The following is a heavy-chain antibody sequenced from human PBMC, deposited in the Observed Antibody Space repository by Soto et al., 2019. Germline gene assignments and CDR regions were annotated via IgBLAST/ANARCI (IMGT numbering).Heavy chain of an antibody. CDR2: INPSGGST. Sequence: ASVKVSCKASGYTFTSYYMHWVRQAPGQGLEWMGIINPSGGSTSYAQKFQGRVTMTRDTSTSTVYMELSSLRSEDTAVYYCARKSASSGWQIYFDYWGQGTPVTVSS. V-gene: IGHV1-46*01. CDR1: GYTFTSYY. CDR3: ARKSASSGWQIYFDY. D-gene: IGHD6-19*01. J-gene: IGHJ4*02.